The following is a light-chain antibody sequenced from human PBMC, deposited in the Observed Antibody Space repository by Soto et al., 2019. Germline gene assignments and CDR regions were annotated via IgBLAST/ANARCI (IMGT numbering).Light chain of an antibody. J-gene: IGKJ2*01. Sequence: DIVMTQSPDSLAVSLGERATINCKSSQSVLYSSNNKNYLAWYQQKPGQPPKLLIYWASTRESGVPGRFSGRGSGTDFTLTISSLQAEDVAVYYCHHYYSIPYTFGQGTKLEIK. CDR1: QSVLYSSNNKNY. CDR3: HHYYSIPYT. V-gene: IGKV4-1*01. CDR2: WAS.